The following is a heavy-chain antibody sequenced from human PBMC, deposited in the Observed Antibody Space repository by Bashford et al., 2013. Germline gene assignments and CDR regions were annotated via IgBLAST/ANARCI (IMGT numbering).Heavy chain of an antibody. J-gene: IGHJ4*02. D-gene: IGHD2-15*01. Sequence: WIRQSPSRGLEWLGRTYYRSQWSNDYAVSVKSRISINPDASKNQFSLQLNSVTPEDTAVYYCARTPRGSCSENFCYQYYFDYWGQGTLVTVSS. V-gene: IGHV6-1*01. CDR2: TYYRSQWSN. CDR3: ARTPRGSCSENFCYQYYFDY.